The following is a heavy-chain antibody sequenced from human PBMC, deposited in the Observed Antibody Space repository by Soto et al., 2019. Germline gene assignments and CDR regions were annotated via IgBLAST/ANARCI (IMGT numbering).Heavy chain of an antibody. CDR2: ISYDGSNK. Sequence: QVQLVESGVGVVQPGRSLRLSCAASGFTFSSYAMHWVRQAPGKGLEWVAVISYDGSNKYYADSVKGRFTISRDNSKNTLYLQMNSLRAEDTAVYYCARCSGGSCYPLFDYWGQGTLVTVSS. CDR1: GFTFSSYA. CDR3: ARCSGGSCYPLFDY. D-gene: IGHD2-15*01. J-gene: IGHJ4*02. V-gene: IGHV3-30-3*01.